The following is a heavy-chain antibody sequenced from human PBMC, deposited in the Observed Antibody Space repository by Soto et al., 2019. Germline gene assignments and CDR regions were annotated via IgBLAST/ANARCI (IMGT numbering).Heavy chain of an antibody. CDR1: GGSISSGGYS. CDR2: MYHSGST. V-gene: IGHV4-30-2*01. J-gene: IGHJ4*02. Sequence: QLQLQESGSGLVKPSQTLSLTCAVSGGSISSGGYSWSWIRQPPGKGLEWIGYMYHSGSTYYTPSVKSRVTISIDRPKSHFSLKLSCVTAADTAMYYCDIVADYWGQGILVTVSS. CDR3: DIVADY. D-gene: IGHD6-13*01.